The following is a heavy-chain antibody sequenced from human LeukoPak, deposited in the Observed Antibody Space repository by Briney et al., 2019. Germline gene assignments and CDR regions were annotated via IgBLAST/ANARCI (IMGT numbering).Heavy chain of an antibody. Sequence: PSETLSLTCTVSGGSISSGGYFWRWIRQPAGKGLEWIGRIYTSGSTNYNPSLKSRVTISVDTSKNQFSLKLSSVTAADTAVYYCASDRIEVDAFDIWGQGTMVIVSS. D-gene: IGHD2-15*01. CDR2: IYTSGST. V-gene: IGHV4-61*02. J-gene: IGHJ3*02. CDR1: GGSISSGGYF. CDR3: ASDRIEVDAFDI.